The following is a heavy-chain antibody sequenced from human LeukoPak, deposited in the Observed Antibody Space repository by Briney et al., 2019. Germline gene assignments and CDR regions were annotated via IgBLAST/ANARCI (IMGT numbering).Heavy chain of an antibody. Sequence: SETLSLTCTVSGGSISSSSYYWGWIRQPPGKGLEWIGSIYYSGSTYYNPSLKSRVTISVDTSKNQFSLKLSSVTAADTAVYYCARSPSITGTRGVWRSLREGGYFDYWGQGTLVTVSS. CDR3: ARSPSITGTRGVWRSLREGGYFDY. J-gene: IGHJ4*02. V-gene: IGHV4-39*07. CDR1: GGSISSSSYY. D-gene: IGHD1-7*01. CDR2: IYYSGST.